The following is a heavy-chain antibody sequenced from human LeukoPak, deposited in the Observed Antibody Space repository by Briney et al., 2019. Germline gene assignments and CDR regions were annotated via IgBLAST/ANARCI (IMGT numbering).Heavy chain of an antibody. CDR2: IYYSGST. CDR1: GGSISSSGYY. D-gene: IGHD3-10*01. V-gene: IGHV4-39*07. CDR3: ARGTYYSSSGSYYNLDQ. Sequence: TSETLSLTCTVSGGSISSSGYYWGWIRQPPGKGLEWIGSIYYSGSTYYNPSLKGRFTISLDTSKNQLSPKLSSVTAADTAVYYCARGTYYSSSGSYYNLDQWGQGTLVTVSS. J-gene: IGHJ4*02.